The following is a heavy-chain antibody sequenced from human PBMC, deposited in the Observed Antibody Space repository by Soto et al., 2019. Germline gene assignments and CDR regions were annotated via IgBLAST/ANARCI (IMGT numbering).Heavy chain of an antibody. J-gene: IGHJ4*02. CDR1: GDSVSSNRAA. Sequence: PSQTLSLTCAISGDSVSSNRAAWIWVRQSPSRGLEWLGRTYYRSKWSNDYALSVNSRITINPDTSKNQFSLQLNSVTPEDTAVYYCVRGIDSSFDYWGQGTLVTVSS. D-gene: IGHD6-13*01. CDR2: TYYRSKWSN. CDR3: VRGIDSSFDY. V-gene: IGHV6-1*01.